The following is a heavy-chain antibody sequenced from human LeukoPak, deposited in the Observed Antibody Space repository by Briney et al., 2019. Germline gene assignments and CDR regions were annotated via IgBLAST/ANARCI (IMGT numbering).Heavy chain of an antibody. J-gene: IGHJ4*02. Sequence: PGKSLRLSCAASGFTFSSYAMHWVRQAPGKGLEWVAVIAYDGSNKYYADSVKGRFTISRDNSKNTLYLQMNSLRPDDTAVYFCMREEYGGVYFDYWGQGTLVTVSS. CDR3: MREEYGGVYFDY. CDR2: IAYDGSNK. D-gene: IGHD4-23*01. CDR1: GFTFSSYA. V-gene: IGHV3-30-3*01.